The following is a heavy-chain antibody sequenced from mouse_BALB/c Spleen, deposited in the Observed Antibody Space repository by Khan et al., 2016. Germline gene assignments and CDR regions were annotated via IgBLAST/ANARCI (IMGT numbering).Heavy chain of an antibody. CDR3: ARGGYDSWFAY. CDR1: GYTFTDYY. J-gene: IGHJ3*01. Sequence: QVQLKESGPELVKPGASLKIPCKASGYTFTDYYINWVKQKPGQGLEWIGWIYPGSSNTKYNEKFKGKATLTVHTSSSTAYMQFSSLTSEDTAVYFCARGGYDSWFAYWGQGTLVTVSA. V-gene: IGHV1-84*02. CDR2: IYPGSSNT. D-gene: IGHD2-2*01.